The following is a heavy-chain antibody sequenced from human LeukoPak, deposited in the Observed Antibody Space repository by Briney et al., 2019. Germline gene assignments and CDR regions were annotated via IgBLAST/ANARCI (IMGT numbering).Heavy chain of an antibody. CDR2: INHSGST. Sequence: SETLSLTCAVYGVSLSGYYWSWIRQPPGQGLEWSREINHSGSTNYNPSLTSRVTISVDTSKNQFSLKLSSVTAAHTAVYYCARGPPYIVVVTAIGFFDYWGQGTLVTVSS. J-gene: IGHJ4*02. V-gene: IGHV4-34*01. CDR1: GVSLSGYY. D-gene: IGHD2-21*02. CDR3: ARGPPYIVVVTAIGFFDY.